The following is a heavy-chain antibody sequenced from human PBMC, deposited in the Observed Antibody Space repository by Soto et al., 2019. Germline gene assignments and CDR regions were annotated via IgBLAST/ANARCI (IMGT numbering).Heavy chain of an antibody. CDR1: GFTFSSYA. J-gene: IGHJ6*02. D-gene: IGHD3-10*01. Sequence: QVQLVESGGGVVQPGRSLRLSCAASGFTFSSYAMHWVRQAPGKGLEWVAVISYDGSNKYYADSVKGRFTISRDNSKNTLYLQMNSVRTEDTAVYYCAREGGSGYDYYYGMYVWGQGTTVTVSS. CDR2: ISYDGSNK. CDR3: AREGGSGYDYYYGMYV. V-gene: IGHV3-30-3*01.